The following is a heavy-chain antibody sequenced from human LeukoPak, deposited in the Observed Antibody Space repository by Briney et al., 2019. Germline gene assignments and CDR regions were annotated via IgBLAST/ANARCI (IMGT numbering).Heavy chain of an antibody. CDR3: ARGLPYPAVPAATSFDY. Sequence: GGSLRLSCAASGFTFSSYAMSWVRQAPGKGLEWVSVISGSGGSTYYADSVKGRFTISRDNSKNTLYLQMNSLRAEDTAVYYCARGLPYPAVPAATSFDYWGQGTLVTVSS. J-gene: IGHJ4*02. CDR2: ISGSGGST. CDR1: GFTFSSYA. D-gene: IGHD2-2*01. V-gene: IGHV3-23*01.